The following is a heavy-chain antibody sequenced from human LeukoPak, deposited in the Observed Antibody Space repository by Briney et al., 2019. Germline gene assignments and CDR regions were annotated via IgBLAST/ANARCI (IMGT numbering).Heavy chain of an antibody. J-gene: IGHJ4*02. CDR1: GLTFSSYT. V-gene: IGHV3-23*01. CDR3: ASKFDY. Sequence: GGSLRLSCAASGLTFSSYTMSWVRQAPGKGLEWVSAISAGGGNTYYADSVKGRFTISRDNAKSSLDLQMNSLRAEDTAVYYCASKFDYWGQGTLVTVSS. CDR2: ISAGGGNT.